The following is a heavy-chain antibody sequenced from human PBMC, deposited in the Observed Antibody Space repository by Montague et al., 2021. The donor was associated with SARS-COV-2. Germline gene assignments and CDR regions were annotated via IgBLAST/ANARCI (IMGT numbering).Heavy chain of an antibody. CDR1: GFIFGNFA. D-gene: IGHD3-10*01. CDR3: ARDITMVRGVIIIEGAFDI. Sequence: SLRLSCAASGFIFGNFAFHWVRQAPGKGLEWVAIITYDGIDKFYADSVKGRFTISRDNSKNTLYLRMNSLTPEDTAVYYCARDITMVRGVIIIEGAFDIWGQGTMVTVSS. V-gene: IGHV3-30*04. CDR2: ITYDGIDK. J-gene: IGHJ3*02.